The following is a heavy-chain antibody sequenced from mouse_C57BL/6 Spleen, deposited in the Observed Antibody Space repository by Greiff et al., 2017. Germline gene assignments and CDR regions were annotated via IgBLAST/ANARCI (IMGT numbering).Heavy chain of an antibody. J-gene: IGHJ3*01. CDR1: GFSLTSYA. CDR3: ASHYYGSRSPWFAY. V-gene: IGHV2-9-1*01. D-gene: IGHD1-1*01. Sequence: QVQLQQSGPGLVAPSQSLSITCTVSGFSLTSYAISWVRQPPGKGLEWLGVIWTGGGTNYNSALKSRLSISKDNSKSQVFLKMNSLQTDDTARYXCASHYYGSRSPWFAYWGQGTLVTVSA. CDR2: IWTGGGT.